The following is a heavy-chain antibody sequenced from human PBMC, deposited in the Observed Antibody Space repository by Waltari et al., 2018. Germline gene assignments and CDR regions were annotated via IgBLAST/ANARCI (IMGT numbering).Heavy chain of an antibody. D-gene: IGHD6-6*01. J-gene: IGHJ6*03. Sequence: QVQLQQWGAGLLKPSETLSLTCAVYGGSFSGYYCSWIRQPPGKGLEWIGEINHSGGTTYNTSLKSRVTISVDTSKNQVSLKLSSVTAADTAVYYCARGQYSSSYYYYYYRDVWGKGTTVTMSS. CDR1: GGSFSGYY. CDR3: ARGQYSSSYYYYYYRDV. V-gene: IGHV4-34*01. CDR2: INHSGGT.